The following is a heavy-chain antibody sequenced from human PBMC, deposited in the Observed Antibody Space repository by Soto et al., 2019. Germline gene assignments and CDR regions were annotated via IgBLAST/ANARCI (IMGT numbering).Heavy chain of an antibody. CDR1: GYTFTSYA. V-gene: IGHV1-3*01. D-gene: IGHD1-26*01. CDR3: ARARVGAKGGGEYNSRGAYDI. J-gene: IGHJ3*02. Sequence: ASVKVSCKASGYTFTSYAMHWVRQAPGQRLEWMGWINAGNGNTKYSRKFQGSVTITRDTSASTAYMELSSLRSEDKAVYYCARARVGAKGGGEYNSRGAYDIWGQGTMVTVSS. CDR2: INAGNGNT.